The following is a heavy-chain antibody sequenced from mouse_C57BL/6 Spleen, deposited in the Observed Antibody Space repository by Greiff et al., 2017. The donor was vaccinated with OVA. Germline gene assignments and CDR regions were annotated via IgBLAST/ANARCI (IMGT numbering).Heavy chain of an antibody. CDR3: ARTGKAYGGDY. V-gene: IGHV1-82*01. Sequence: VQLQQSGPELVKPGASVKISCKASGYAFSSSWMTWVKQRPGQGLEWIGRIYPGDGDTNYNGKFKGKATLTADKSSSTAYMQLSSLTSEDSAVYVGARTGKAYGGDYWGQGTTLTVSS. D-gene: IGHD4-1*01. CDR1: GYAFSSSW. J-gene: IGHJ2*01. CDR2: IYPGDGDT.